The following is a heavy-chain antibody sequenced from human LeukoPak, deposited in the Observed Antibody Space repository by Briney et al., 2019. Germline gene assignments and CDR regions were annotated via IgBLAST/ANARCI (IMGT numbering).Heavy chain of an antibody. J-gene: IGHJ4*02. Sequence: PSETLSLTCAVYGGSFSGYYWSWIRQPPGKGLEWIGEINHSGSTNYNPSLKSRVTISVDTSKNQFSLKLSSVTAADTAVYYCAREDYAYFDYWGQGTLVTVSS. D-gene: IGHD4-17*01. V-gene: IGHV4-34*01. CDR1: GGSFSGYY. CDR3: AREDYAYFDY. CDR2: INHSGST.